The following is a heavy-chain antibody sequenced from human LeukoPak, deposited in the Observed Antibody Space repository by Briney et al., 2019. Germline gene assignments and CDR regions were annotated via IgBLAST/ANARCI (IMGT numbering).Heavy chain of an antibody. CDR3: AHYDFWSGHALDI. D-gene: IGHD3-3*01. Sequence: GGSLRLSCAASESIVSGNYMTWVRQAPGKGLEWLSVIYTGGGTYYADSVKGRFTISRDTSKTTVYLQMNSLRGDDTAIYYCAHYDFWSGHALDIWGQGTMVTVSS. CDR2: IYTGGGT. J-gene: IGHJ3*02. CDR1: ESIVSGNY. V-gene: IGHV3-66*01.